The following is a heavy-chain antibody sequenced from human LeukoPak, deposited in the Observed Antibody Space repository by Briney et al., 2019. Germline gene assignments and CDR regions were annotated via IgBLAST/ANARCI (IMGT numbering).Heavy chain of an antibody. D-gene: IGHD5-18*01. J-gene: IGHJ6*02. CDR2: NYYSGRT. CDR1: GGSISSSRYY. Sequence: SETLSLTCTVSGGSISSSRYYWRWIRQPPAKGLEGNGCNYYSGRTYYNPSLKSRVTISVDTSKTQFCLKLSSVTAADTAVYYCARHGQLSYYYGMDVWGQGTTVTVSS. CDR3: ARHGQLSYYYGMDV. V-gene: IGHV4-39*01.